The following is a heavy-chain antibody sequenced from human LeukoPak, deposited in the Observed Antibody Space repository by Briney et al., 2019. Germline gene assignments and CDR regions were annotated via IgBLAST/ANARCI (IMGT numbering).Heavy chain of an antibody. J-gene: IGHJ4*02. V-gene: IGHV4-34*01. CDR2: INHSGST. CDR1: GGSFSGYY. Sequence: SETLSLTCAVYGGSFSGYYWSWIRQPPGKGLEWIGEINHSGSTNYNPSLKSRVTISVDTSKNQFSLKLSSVTAAGTAVYYCARGRSLWSLRGLDYWGQGTLVTVSS. D-gene: IGHD3-10*01. CDR3: ARGRSLWSLRGLDY.